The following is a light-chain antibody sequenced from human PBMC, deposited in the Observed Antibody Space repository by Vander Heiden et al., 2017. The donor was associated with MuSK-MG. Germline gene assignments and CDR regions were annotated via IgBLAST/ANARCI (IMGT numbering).Light chain of an antibody. CDR3: QQYIYWPFT. J-gene: IGKJ4*01. Sequence: EIVMTQSPATLSVSPGERATLSCRASQSVTNNLAWYQQKPGLPPRLLIYGASTRATGIPARFSGSGSGTEFSLTISSLQSEDFAVYYCQQYIYWPFTFGGGTKVEVK. V-gene: IGKV3-15*01. CDR1: QSVTNN. CDR2: GAS.